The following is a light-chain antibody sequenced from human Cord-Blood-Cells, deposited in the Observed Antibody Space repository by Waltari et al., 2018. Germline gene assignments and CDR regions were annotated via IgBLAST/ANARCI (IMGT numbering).Light chain of an antibody. CDR3: SSYTSSSTYV. CDR2: DVS. J-gene: IGLJ1*01. Sequence: QSALTQPASVSGSPGRSITISCTGTSSDVGGYNYVSWYQQHPGKAPILMIYDVSKRPSGVSHRLSGSKSGNTASLTISGLQAEEEADYYSSSYTSSSTYVYGTGTKVTVL. V-gene: IGLV2-14*01. CDR1: SSDVGGYNY.